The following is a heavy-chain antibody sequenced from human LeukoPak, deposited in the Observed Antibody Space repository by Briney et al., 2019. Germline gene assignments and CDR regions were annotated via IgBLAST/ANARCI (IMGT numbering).Heavy chain of an antibody. CDR3: ARVTASRFDY. Sequence: SQTLSLTCTVSGGSISSGGYYWSWIRQHPGKGLEWIGYIYYSGSTYYNPSLKSRVTISVDTSKDQFSLKLTSVTAADTAVYYCARVTASRFDYWGQGTLVTVSS. J-gene: IGHJ4*02. CDR1: GGSISSGGYY. CDR2: IYYSGST. D-gene: IGHD5-18*01. V-gene: IGHV4-31*03.